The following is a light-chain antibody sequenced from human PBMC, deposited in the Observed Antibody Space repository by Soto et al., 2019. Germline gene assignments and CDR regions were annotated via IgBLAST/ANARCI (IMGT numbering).Light chain of an antibody. J-gene: IGKJ4*01. CDR3: QQDSSWPLT. CDR2: GAS. V-gene: IGKV3-15*01. Sequence: PGERVTLSCRASQDIRSSLAWYQQKPGQAPRLLIYGASIRATGVPATFSGSGSGTEFTLSISSLQSEHLGVYYCQQDSSWPLTFGGGTKVELK. CDR1: QDIRSS.